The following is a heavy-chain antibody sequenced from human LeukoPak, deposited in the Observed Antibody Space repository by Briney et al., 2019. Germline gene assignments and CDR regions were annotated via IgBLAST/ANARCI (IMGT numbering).Heavy chain of an antibody. V-gene: IGHV4-61*02. CDR1: GGSISSGSYY. Sequence: SQTLSLTCTVSGGSISSGSYYWSWIRQPAGKGLEWIGRIYTSGSTNYNPSLKSRVTISVDTSKNQFSLKLSSVTAADTAVYYCARDDDNWGQGTLVTVSS. J-gene: IGHJ4*02. CDR2: IYTSGST. CDR3: ARDDDN. D-gene: IGHD3-9*01.